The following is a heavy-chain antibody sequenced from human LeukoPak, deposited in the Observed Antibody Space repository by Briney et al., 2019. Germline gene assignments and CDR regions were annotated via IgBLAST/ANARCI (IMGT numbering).Heavy chain of an antibody. CDR3: ARGGLATYDSSGNDAFDI. Sequence: GGSLRLSCAASGFTFSDYYMSWIRQAPGKGLEWVSYISSSGSTIYYADSVKGRFTISRDNAKNSLYLQMNSLRAEDTAVYYCARGGLATYDSSGNDAFDIWGQGTMVTVSS. V-gene: IGHV3-11*01. D-gene: IGHD3-22*01. CDR2: ISSSGSTI. CDR1: GFTFSDYY. J-gene: IGHJ3*02.